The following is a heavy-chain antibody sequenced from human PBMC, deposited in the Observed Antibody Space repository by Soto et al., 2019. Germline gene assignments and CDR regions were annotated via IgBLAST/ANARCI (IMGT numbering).Heavy chain of an antibody. D-gene: IGHD3-10*01. J-gene: IGHJ4*02. CDR3: ARGRSGSYYNFREAHYYFDY. CDR2: ISYDGSNK. CDR1: GFTFSSYA. V-gene: IGHV3-30-3*01. Sequence: PGGSLRLSCAASGFTFSSYAMHWVRQAPGKGLEWVAVISYDGSNKYYADSVKGRFTISRDNSKNTLYLQMNSLRAEDTAVYYWARGRSGSYYNFREAHYYFDYWGQGTLVTVSS.